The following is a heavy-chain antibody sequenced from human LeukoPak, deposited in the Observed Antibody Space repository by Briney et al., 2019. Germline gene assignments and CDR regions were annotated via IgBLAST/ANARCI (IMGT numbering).Heavy chain of an antibody. CDR1: GGSISTYY. CDR3: ARGGAARLHFQN. D-gene: IGHD6-6*01. J-gene: IGHJ1*01. Sequence: SETLSLTCTVPGGSISTYYWNWIRQPPGKGLEWIGYIYHSGSTNYNPSLQSRVTISVDTSKNQFSLNLNSVTAADTAVYYCARGGAARLHFQNWGQGTLVTVSS. CDR2: IYHSGST. V-gene: IGHV4-59*01.